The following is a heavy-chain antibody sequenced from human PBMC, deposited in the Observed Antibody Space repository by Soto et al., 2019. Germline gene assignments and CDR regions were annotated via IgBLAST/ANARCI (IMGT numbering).Heavy chain of an antibody. D-gene: IGHD2-21*02. V-gene: IGHV2-5*02. J-gene: IGHJ6*02. CDR3: IQSRCGGDCLQSYASHYYYGMDV. Sequence: SGPTLVNPPQTLTLTCTFSGFSLSTSGVGVSWIRQPPGKALEWLALIYWDDDKRYSPSLRSRLTINKDTSKNQVVLTMTNMDPVDTATYYCIQSRCGGDCLQSYASHYYYGMDVWGQGTTVTVSS. CDR1: GFSLSTSGVG. CDR2: IYWDDDK.